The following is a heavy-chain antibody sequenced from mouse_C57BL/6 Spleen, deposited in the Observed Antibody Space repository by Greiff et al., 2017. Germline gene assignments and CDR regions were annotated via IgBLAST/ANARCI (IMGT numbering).Heavy chain of an antibody. D-gene: IGHD1-1*01. J-gene: IGHJ3*01. CDR1: GFTFSDYG. CDR2: ISSGSSTI. V-gene: IGHV5-17*01. Sequence: EVQVVESGAGLVKPGGSLKFSCAASGFTFSDYGMHWVRQAPEKGLEWVAYISSGSSTIYYADTVKGRFTISRDNAKNTLFLQMTSLRSEDTAMYYCARPFYYGSSYWFAYWGQGTLVTVSA. CDR3: ARPFYYGSSYWFAY.